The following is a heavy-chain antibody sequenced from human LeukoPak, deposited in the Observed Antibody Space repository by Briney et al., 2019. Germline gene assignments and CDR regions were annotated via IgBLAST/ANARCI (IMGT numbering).Heavy chain of an antibody. CDR3: ARAAGRVVARDAFDI. Sequence: GASVKVSCKASGYTFTGYYMHWVRQAPGQGLEWMGWINPNSGGTNYAQKFQGRVTMTRDTSISTAYMELSRLRSDDTAVYYCARAAGRVVARDAFDIWGQGTMVTVSS. CDR2: INPNSGGT. V-gene: IGHV1-2*02. CDR1: GYTFTGYY. D-gene: IGHD6-19*01. J-gene: IGHJ3*02.